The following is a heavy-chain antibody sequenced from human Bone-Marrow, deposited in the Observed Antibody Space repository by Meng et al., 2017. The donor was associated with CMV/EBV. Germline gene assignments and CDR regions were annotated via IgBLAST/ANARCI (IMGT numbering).Heavy chain of an antibody. CDR3: ARDFLGGDCSSTSCPIFDY. D-gene: IGHD2-2*01. J-gene: IGHJ4*02. CDR2: ISAYNGNT. V-gene: IGHV1-18*01. Sequence: ASVKVSCKASGYTFTSYGISWVRQAPGQGLEWMGWISAYNGNTNYAQKLQGRVTMTTDTSTSTAYMELRSLRSDDTAVYYCARDFLGGDCSSTSCPIFDYWGQGTLVTVSS. CDR1: GYTFTSYG.